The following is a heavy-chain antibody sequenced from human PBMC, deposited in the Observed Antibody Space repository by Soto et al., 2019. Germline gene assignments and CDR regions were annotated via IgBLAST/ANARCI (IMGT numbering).Heavy chain of an antibody. Sequence: EVQLVESGGGLVQPGGSLRLSCAASGFTVSSNYMSWVRQAPGKGLEWVSVIYSGGSTYYADSVKGRFTISRHNSKNTLYLHMNSLRAEDTDVYYCARDQREPAALYYYYYYMDVWGKGTTVTVSS. CDR2: IYSGGST. J-gene: IGHJ6*03. D-gene: IGHD2-2*01. CDR1: GFTVSSNY. V-gene: IGHV3-53*04. CDR3: ARDQREPAALYYYYYYMDV.